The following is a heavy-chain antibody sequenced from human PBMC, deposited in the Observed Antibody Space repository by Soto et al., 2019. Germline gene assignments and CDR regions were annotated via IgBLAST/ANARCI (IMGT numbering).Heavy chain of an antibody. CDR1: GGSISSGGYS. J-gene: IGHJ4*02. D-gene: IGHD2-21*02. CDR2: IYHSGST. CDR3: ARAEIAYCGGDCYSDYFDY. Sequence: PSETLSLTCAVSGGSISSGGYSWSWIRQPPGKGLEWIGYIYHSGSTYYNPSLKSRVTISVDRSKNQFSLKLSSVTAADTAVYYCARAEIAYCGGDCYSDYFDYWGQGTLVTVSS. V-gene: IGHV4-30-2*01.